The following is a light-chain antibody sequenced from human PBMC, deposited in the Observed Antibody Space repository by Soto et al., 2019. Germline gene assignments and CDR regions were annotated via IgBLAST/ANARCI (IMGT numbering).Light chain of an antibody. Sequence: EIVLTQSPATLSVSPGEGATLSCRASQSVSSNLAWFQQKPGQAPRLLIYAASTRATGLPARFSGSGSGTEFTLTISSLQSEDFAVYYCQHYHDWPPRTFGQGTEVDIK. CDR2: AAS. CDR3: QHYHDWPPRT. CDR1: QSVSSN. J-gene: IGKJ1*01. V-gene: IGKV3-15*01.